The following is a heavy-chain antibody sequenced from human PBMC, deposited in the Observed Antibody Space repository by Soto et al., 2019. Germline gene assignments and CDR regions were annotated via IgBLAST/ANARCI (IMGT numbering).Heavy chain of an antibody. CDR3: VRDGTNGPSDADY. D-gene: IGHD2-8*01. CDR1: GFTGSSLS. CDR2: VSHDGSTT. V-gene: IGHV3-30-3*01. Sequence: RWRRLAGLASGFTGSSLSLHCARQSPGNGLQSVPLVSHDGSTTYYADSARCRFTISRDISKNTLYPEMNSLRPEDTAVYYCVRDGTNGPSDADYWGQGTPVTVSS. J-gene: IGHJ4*02.